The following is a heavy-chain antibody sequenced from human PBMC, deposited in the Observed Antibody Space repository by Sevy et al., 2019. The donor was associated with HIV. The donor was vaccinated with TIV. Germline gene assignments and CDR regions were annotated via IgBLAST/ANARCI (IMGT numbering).Heavy chain of an antibody. CDR1: GGSFSGYY. D-gene: IGHD3-3*01. CDR2: INHSGST. J-gene: IGHJ3*02. V-gene: IGHV4-34*01. Sequence: SETLSLTCAVYGGSFSGYYRSWIRQPPGKGLEWIGEINHSGSTNYNPSLKSRVTISVDTSKNQFSLKLSSVTAADTAVYYCARGRPYYDFWSGFIDAFDIWGQGTMVTVSS. CDR3: ARGRPYYDFWSGFIDAFDI.